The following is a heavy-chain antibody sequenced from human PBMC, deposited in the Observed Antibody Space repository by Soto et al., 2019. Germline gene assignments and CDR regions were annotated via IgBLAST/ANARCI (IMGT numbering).Heavy chain of an antibody. Sequence: SETLSLTCTETGASISGVSWSWIRKSAVQGLEWIGYIYHTGTTDYNPSLKSRVTISVDKSKNQFSLNLRSATAADTAVYFCARFTYKSGFNWFDPWGQGTQVTVYS. D-gene: IGHD5-12*01. CDR3: ARFTYKSGFNWFDP. V-gene: IGHV4-59*13. CDR2: IYHTGTT. J-gene: IGHJ5*02. CDR1: GASISGVS.